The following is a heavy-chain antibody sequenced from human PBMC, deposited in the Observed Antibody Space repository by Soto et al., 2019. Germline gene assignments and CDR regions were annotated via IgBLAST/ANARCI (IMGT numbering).Heavy chain of an antibody. CDR2: ISADGSDA. V-gene: IGHV3-30*04. CDR3: ARAHEVAWFDS. Sequence: QEQLLASGGAVVQPGKSLRLSCVASGFDFKTYAMNWVRQVPGRGLEWLAVISADGSDAYYTASVKGRFTISRDNDKNSLYLQMNNLRAEDTATYYCARAHEVAWFDSWGLGALVTVTS. CDR1: GFDFKTYA. J-gene: IGHJ5*01. D-gene: IGHD2-15*01.